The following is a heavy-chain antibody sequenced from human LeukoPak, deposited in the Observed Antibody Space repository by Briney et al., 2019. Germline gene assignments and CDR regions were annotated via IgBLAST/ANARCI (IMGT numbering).Heavy chain of an antibody. Sequence: PGGSLRLSCAASGFTFSSYAMSWVRQAPGKGLEWVSAISGSGSSTYYADSVKGRFTISRGNSKNTLYLQMNSLRAEDTAVYYCAKVLAGTTFDYFDYWGQGTLVTVSS. D-gene: IGHD1-7*01. J-gene: IGHJ4*02. CDR1: GFTFSSYA. CDR3: AKVLAGTTFDYFDY. V-gene: IGHV3-23*01. CDR2: ISGSGSST.